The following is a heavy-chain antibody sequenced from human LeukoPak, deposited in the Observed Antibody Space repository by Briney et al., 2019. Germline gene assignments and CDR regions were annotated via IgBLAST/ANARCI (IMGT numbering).Heavy chain of an antibody. J-gene: IGHJ5*02. CDR1: GYSISSGYH. CDR3: ARDIPPPFYGDYPFDWFDP. Sequence: SETLSLTCTVSGYSISSGYHWGWIRQPPGKGLEWIGSIYHSGSTNYNPSLKSRVTISVDTSKNQFSLKLSSVTAADTAVYYCARDIPPPFYGDYPFDWFDPWGQGTLVTVSS. CDR2: IYHSGST. D-gene: IGHD4-17*01. V-gene: IGHV4-38-2*02.